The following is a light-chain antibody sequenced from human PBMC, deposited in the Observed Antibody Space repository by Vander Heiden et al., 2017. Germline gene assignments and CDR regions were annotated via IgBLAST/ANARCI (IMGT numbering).Light chain of an antibody. J-gene: IGLJ1*01. CDR3: AAWDDTLDGYV. Sequence: QPASTQPSSASGTPGPRITTSFSGSGSNIGSNTGYWYHQVPGAAPKLVIHSNNQRPSGVPDRFSGSKSGTSASLAIAGLQSDDEGDYYCAAWDDTLDGYVFGPGTRVTVL. CDR1: GSNIGSNT. V-gene: IGLV1-44*01. CDR2: SNN.